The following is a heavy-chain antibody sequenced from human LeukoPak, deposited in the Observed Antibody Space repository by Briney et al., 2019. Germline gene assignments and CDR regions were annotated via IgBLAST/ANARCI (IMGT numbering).Heavy chain of an antibody. CDR1: GYTFTSYG. CDR3: ARREDTAMVIGAFDI. Sequence: GASVKVSCKASGYTFTSYGISWVRQAPGQGLEWMGWISAYNGNTNYAQKLQGRVTMTTDTSTSTAYMELRSLRSDDTAVYYCARREDTAMVIGAFDIWGQGTMVTVSS. D-gene: IGHD5-18*01. CDR2: ISAYNGNT. V-gene: IGHV1-18*01. J-gene: IGHJ3*02.